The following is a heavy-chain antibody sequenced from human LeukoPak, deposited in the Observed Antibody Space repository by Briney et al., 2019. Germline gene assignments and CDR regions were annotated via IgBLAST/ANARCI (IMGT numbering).Heavy chain of an antibody. CDR1: GGSISSSSYY. D-gene: IGHD1-26*01. Sequence: PSETLSLTCTVSGGSISSSSYYWGWIRQPPGKGLEWIGSIYYSGSTYYNPSLKSRVTISVDTSKNQFSLKLSSVTAADTAVYYCARQPVSGSSGVIWFDPWGQGTLVTVSS. V-gene: IGHV4-39*01. CDR2: IYYSGST. J-gene: IGHJ5*02. CDR3: ARQPVSGSSGVIWFDP.